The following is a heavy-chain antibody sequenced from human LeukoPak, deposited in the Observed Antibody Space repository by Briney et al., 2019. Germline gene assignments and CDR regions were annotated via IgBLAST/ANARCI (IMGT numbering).Heavy chain of an antibody. D-gene: IGHD3-10*01. CDR2: ISGSGGST. Sequence: GGSLRLSCAASGFTFSSYAMSWVRQAPGKGLEWVSAISGSGGSTYYADSVKGRFTISRDNSKNTLYLQMNSLRAEDTAVYYCAKGYGSGSYYSLFFDYWGQGTLVTVSS. J-gene: IGHJ4*02. V-gene: IGHV3-23*01. CDR1: GFTFSSYA. CDR3: AKGYGSGSYYSLFFDY.